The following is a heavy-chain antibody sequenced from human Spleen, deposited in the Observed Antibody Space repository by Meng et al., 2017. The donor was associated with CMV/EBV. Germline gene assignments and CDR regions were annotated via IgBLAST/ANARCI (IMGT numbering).Heavy chain of an antibody. CDR3: ARVTEYGGNCFDS. Sequence: VSGTSISTSNWWSWVRQPPGKGLELIGEVYHSGYTNYNPSLKSRVTMSVDRSKNQFSLKLSSVTAADTAIYYCARVTEYGGNCFDSWGQGTLVTVSS. V-gene: IGHV4-4*02. D-gene: IGHD4/OR15-4a*01. J-gene: IGHJ4*02. CDR2: VYHSGYT. CDR1: GTSISTSNW.